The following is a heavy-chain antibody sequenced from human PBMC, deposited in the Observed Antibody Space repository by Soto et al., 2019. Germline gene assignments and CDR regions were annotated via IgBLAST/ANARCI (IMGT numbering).Heavy chain of an antibody. D-gene: IGHD3-22*01. CDR1: GFSLSTSVVG. Sequence: GSGPTLVNPTQTLTLTCTFSGFSLSTSVVGLCLIRQPPGKALELLALIYLNDDKRYVPSLKSGLTITKDTSKNQVVLTMTNMDTVDPATYYCAHWGTGYYDSRGGAFDIWGQGTMVTVSS. CDR3: AHWGTGYYDSRGGAFDI. CDR2: IYLNDDK. V-gene: IGHV2-5*01. J-gene: IGHJ3*02.